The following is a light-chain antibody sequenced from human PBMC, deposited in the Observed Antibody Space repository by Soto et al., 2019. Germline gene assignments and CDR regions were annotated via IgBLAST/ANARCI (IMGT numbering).Light chain of an antibody. V-gene: IGKV3-11*01. Sequence: EIVLTQSPATLSLSPGERATLSCRASQSVIRYLAWYQQKPGQAPRLRSYDASSRATGIPARFSGSGSGTDFTLTITSLEPEDFAVYYCQQRSNWPSTFGGGTKVEI. CDR3: QQRSNWPST. CDR1: QSVIRY. CDR2: DAS. J-gene: IGKJ4*01.